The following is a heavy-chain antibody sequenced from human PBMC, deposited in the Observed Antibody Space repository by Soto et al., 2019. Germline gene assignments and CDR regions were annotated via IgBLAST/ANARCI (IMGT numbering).Heavy chain of an antibody. CDR1: GYTFTSYG. J-gene: IGHJ4*02. Sequence: QVHLVQSGAEVKKPGASVKVSCKASGYTFTSYGITWVRQAPGQGLEWMGWISAHNGNTDYAQKLQGRVIGTRDTSTTTAYMELRSLRSDDTAVYYCARGRYGDYWGQGALVTVSS. CDR3: ARGRYGDY. V-gene: IGHV1-18*01. D-gene: IGHD1-1*01. CDR2: ISAHNGNT.